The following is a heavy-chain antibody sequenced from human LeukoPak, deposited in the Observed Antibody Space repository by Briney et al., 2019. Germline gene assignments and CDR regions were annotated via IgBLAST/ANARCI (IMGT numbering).Heavy chain of an antibody. CDR1: GGSISSGGYS. D-gene: IGHD2-2*01. J-gene: IGHJ3*02. CDR3: ARDGGYCSSTSCYAFDI. CDR2: IYHSGST. V-gene: IGHV4-30-2*01. Sequence: SETLSLTCAVSGGSISSGGYSWSWIRQPPGKGLEWIGYIYHSGSTYYNPSLKSRVTISVDRSKNQFSLKLSSVTAADTAVYYCARDGGYCSSTSCYAFDIWGQGTMVTVSS.